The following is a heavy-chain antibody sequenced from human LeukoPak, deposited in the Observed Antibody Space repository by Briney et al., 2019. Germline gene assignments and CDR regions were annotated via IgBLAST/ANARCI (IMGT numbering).Heavy chain of an antibody. Sequence: PGGSLRLSCAASGFTFSSYAMSWVRQAPGKGLEWASAISGSGGSTYYADSVKGRFTISRDNSKNTLYLQMNSLRAEDTAVYYCAKLEGVRGAHFDYWGQGTLVTVSS. J-gene: IGHJ4*02. CDR2: ISGSGGST. CDR1: GFTFSSYA. V-gene: IGHV3-23*01. D-gene: IGHD3-10*01. CDR3: AKLEGVRGAHFDY.